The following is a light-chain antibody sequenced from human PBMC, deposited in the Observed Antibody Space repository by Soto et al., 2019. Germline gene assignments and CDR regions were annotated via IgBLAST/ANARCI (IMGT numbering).Light chain of an antibody. Sequence: EIVMTQSPTTLSVSPGERVTLSCRASQSVSSSYLTWYQQKPGQAPRLLIYGASTRATSIPARFSGSGPGTDFTLTISSLQPEDFAVYYCQQDYNLRTFGQGTKVDIK. CDR3: QQDYNLRT. CDR2: GAS. CDR1: QSVSSSY. J-gene: IGKJ1*01. V-gene: IGKV3D-7*01.